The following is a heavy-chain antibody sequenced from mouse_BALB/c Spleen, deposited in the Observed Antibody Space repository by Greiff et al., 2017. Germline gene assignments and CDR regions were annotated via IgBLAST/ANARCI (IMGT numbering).Heavy chain of an antibody. V-gene: IGHV5-17*02. D-gene: IGHD3-1*01. J-gene: IGHJ2*01. Sequence: EVKLVESGGGLVQPGGSRKLSCAASGFTFSSFGMHWVRQAPEKGLEWVAYISSGSSTIYYADTVKGRFTISRDNPKNTLFLQMTSLRSEDTAMYYCARSGAARAYFDYWGQGTTLTVSS. CDR3: ARSGAARAYFDY. CDR1: GFTFSSFG. CDR2: ISSGSSTI.